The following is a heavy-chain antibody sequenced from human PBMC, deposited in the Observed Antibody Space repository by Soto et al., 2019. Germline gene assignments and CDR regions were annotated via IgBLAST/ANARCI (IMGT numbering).Heavy chain of an antibody. CDR3: ASKGFLEWLYGYYYGMDV. D-gene: IGHD3-3*01. CDR2: IIPIFGTA. Sequence: SVKVSCKASGGTFSSYAISWVRQSPGQGLEWMGGIIPIFGTANYAQKFQGRVTITADKSTSTAYMELSSLRSEDTAVYYCASKGFLEWLYGYYYGMDVWGQGTTVTVSS. J-gene: IGHJ6*02. CDR1: GGTFSSYA. V-gene: IGHV1-69*06.